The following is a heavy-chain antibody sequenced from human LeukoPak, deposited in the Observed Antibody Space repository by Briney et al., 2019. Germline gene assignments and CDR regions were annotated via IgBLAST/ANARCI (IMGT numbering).Heavy chain of an antibody. Sequence: SETQSLTCTVSGGSINSSNYYWAWIRQPPGKGLEWIGSMYYSGSTYYNPSLKSRVTISVDTSKNQFSLNLSSVTAADTAVYYCARDRPEYHLWFDPWGQGTLVTVSS. CDR3: ARDRPEYHLWFDP. CDR2: MYYSGST. D-gene: IGHD1-14*01. CDR1: GGSINSSNYY. J-gene: IGHJ5*02. V-gene: IGHV4-39*07.